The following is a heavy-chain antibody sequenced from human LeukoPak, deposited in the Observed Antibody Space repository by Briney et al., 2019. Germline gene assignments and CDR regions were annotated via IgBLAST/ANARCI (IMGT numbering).Heavy chain of an antibody. CDR1: GFSLSTSGMC. D-gene: IGHD5-18*01. CDR2: IDWDDDK. Sequence: SGPTLVNPPQTLTLTCTFSGFSLSTSGMCVSWIRQPPGKALEWLARIDWDDDKYYSTSLKTRLTISKDTSKNQVVLTMTNMDPVDTATYYCARISYSYGYLEYWGQGTLVTVSS. J-gene: IGHJ4*02. V-gene: IGHV2-70*11. CDR3: ARISYSYGYLEY.